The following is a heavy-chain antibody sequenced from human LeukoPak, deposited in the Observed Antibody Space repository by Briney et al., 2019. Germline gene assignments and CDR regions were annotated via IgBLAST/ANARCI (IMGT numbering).Heavy chain of an antibody. J-gene: IGHJ3*02. CDR1: GFTFDDYA. Sequence: GGSLRLSCAASGFTFDDYAMHWVRQAPGKGLEWVSGISWNSGSIGYADSVKGRFTISRDNAKNFLYLQVNSLRAEDTALYYCAKCRGSSTSYAFDIWGQGTMVTVSS. CDR3: AKCRGSSTSYAFDI. V-gene: IGHV3-9*01. CDR2: ISWNSGSI. D-gene: IGHD2-2*01.